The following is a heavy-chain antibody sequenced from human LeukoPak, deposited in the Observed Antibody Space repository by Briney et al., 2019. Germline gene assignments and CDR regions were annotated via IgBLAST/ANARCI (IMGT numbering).Heavy chain of an antibody. CDR3: VRDNWDAYFDY. CDR2: IKQDGSEK. Sequence: GWSLTLSCVASGFTFSNYWMSWVRQAPGKGLEFVANIKQDGSEKNHVDSVKGRFTISRDNARNSLYLQMNSLRAEDTAVYYCVRDNWDAYFDYWGQGDLVTVSS. J-gene: IGHJ4*02. CDR1: GFTFSNYW. D-gene: IGHD3-16*01. V-gene: IGHV3-7*05.